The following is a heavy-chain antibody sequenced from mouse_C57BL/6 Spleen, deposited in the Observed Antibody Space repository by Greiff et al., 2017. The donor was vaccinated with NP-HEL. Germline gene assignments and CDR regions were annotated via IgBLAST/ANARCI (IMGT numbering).Heavy chain of an antibody. CDR3: ARSLIYYGSSPFAY. V-gene: IGHV1-61*01. CDR1: GYTFTSYW. CDR2: IYPSDSET. Sequence: VQLQQSGAELVRPGSSVKLSCKASGYTFTSYWMDWVKQRPGQGLEWIGNIYPSDSETHYNQKFKDKATLTVDKSSSTAYMQLSSLTSEDSAVYYCARSLIYYGSSPFAYWGQGTLVTVSA. D-gene: IGHD1-1*01. J-gene: IGHJ3*01.